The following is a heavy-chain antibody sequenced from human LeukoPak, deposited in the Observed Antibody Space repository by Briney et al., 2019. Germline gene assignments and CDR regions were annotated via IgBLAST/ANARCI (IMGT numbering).Heavy chain of an antibody. V-gene: IGHV3-43D*03. Sequence: GGSLRLSCAASGFTFDDYAMHWVRQAPGKGLEWVSLISWDGGSTYYADSVKGRFIISRDNSKNSLYPQMNSLRAEDTALYYCVRGMGTTVTTYAFDIWGQGTMVTVSS. J-gene: IGHJ3*02. CDR1: GFTFDDYA. D-gene: IGHD4-17*01. CDR3: VRGMGTTVTTYAFDI. CDR2: ISWDGGST.